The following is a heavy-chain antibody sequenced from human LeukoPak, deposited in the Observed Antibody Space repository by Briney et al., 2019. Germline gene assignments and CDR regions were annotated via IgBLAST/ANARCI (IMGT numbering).Heavy chain of an antibody. CDR3: AREHRIAGALGEDY. Sequence: GGSLRLSCAASGFTVSNSFINWVRQDPGRGLEWVSIIHSDARTYYADSVKGRFAISRDNSKNTVYLQMNSLRAEDTAVYYCAREHRIAGALGEDYWGQGIQVTVSS. J-gene: IGHJ4*02. V-gene: IGHV3-53*01. CDR2: IHSDART. D-gene: IGHD1-26*01. CDR1: GFTVSNSF.